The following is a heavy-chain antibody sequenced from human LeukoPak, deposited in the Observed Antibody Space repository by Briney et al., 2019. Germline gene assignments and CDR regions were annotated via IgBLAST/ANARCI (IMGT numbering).Heavy chain of an antibody. CDR2: IYSGGST. Sequence: GGSLRLSCAASGFTVSSNYMSWVRQAPGKGLEWVSVIYSGGSTYYADSVKGRFTISRDNSKNTLYLQMNSLRAEDTAVYYCTREGWPASSGYSYYFDYWGQGTLVTVSS. J-gene: IGHJ4*02. D-gene: IGHD3-22*01. CDR3: TREGWPASSGYSYYFDY. V-gene: IGHV3-66*01. CDR1: GFTVSSNY.